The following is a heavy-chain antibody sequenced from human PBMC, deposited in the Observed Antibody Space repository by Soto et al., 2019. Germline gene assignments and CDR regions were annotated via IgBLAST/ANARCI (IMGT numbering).Heavy chain of an antibody. CDR2: IYWDDDE. J-gene: IGHJ4*02. D-gene: IGHD1-1*01. CDR3: AHREGTGDAVFDF. CDR1: GFSFITSGEG. V-gene: IGHV2-5*02. Sequence: QITLKESGPTVVKPTQTLTLTCSFSGFSFITSGEGVGWIRQSPGKALDWLALIYWDDDERYNPSLKTRLAISKDTSKNQVVLTMTNMDPADTATYFCAHREGTGDAVFDFWGQGTLVTVSS.